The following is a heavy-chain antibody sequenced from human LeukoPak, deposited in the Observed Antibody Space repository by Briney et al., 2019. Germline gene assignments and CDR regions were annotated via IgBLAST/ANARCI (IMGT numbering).Heavy chain of an antibody. V-gene: IGHV3-23*01. Sequence: GGSLRLSCAASGFTFWSYAMSWVRQAPGKGLEWVSAISGGGDSTYYADSVKGRFTISRDTSKNTLYLQMNSLRAEDTAVYYCAKDRARGGATDFDYWGQGALVTVSS. J-gene: IGHJ4*02. CDR3: AKDRARGGATDFDY. CDR1: GFTFWSYA. CDR2: ISGGGDST. D-gene: IGHD3-16*01.